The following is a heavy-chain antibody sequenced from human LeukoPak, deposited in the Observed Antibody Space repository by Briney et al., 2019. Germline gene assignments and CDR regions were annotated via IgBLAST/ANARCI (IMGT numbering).Heavy chain of an antibody. D-gene: IGHD5-18*01. CDR1: GFTFSSYS. CDR2: ISSSSSTI. V-gene: IGHV3-48*04. J-gene: IGHJ4*02. Sequence: GGSLRLSCAASGFTFSSYSMNWVRQAPGKGLEWVSYISSSSSTIYYADSVKGRFTISRDNAKNSLYLQMNSLRAEDTAVYYCAREGGYSYGYRYYFDYWGQGTLVTVSS. CDR3: AREGGYSYGYRYYFDY.